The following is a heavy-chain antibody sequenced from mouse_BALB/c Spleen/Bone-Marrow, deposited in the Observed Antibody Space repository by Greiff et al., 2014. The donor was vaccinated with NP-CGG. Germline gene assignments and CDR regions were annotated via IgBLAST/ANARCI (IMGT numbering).Heavy chain of an antibody. Sequence: EVQLQQSGAELVKPGASVKLSCTASGFNIKDSYLHWVKQRPEQGLDWIGRIDPAKGNTNYDPKFQGKATITADTSSNTAYLQLSSLTSEDTAVYFCARNYPFAYWGQGTLVTVS. CDR1: GFNIKDSY. CDR2: IDPAKGNT. D-gene: IGHD2-1*01. CDR3: ARNYPFAY. J-gene: IGHJ3*01. V-gene: IGHV14-3*02.